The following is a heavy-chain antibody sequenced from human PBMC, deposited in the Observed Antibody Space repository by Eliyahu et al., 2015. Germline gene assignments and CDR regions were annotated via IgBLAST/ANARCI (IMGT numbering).Heavy chain of an antibody. CDR2: IVGSGGRT. CDR3: AKGSSAYTYNYFDY. J-gene: IGHJ4*02. V-gene: IGHV3-23*01. D-gene: IGHD5-18*01. CDR1: GFTFNNYA. Sequence: EVQLLESGGDLVQPGGSLRLSCAVSGFTFNNYAMNWVRQAPGEGLEWVSSIVGSGGRTYYAGSVEGRFTISRDNSKNTLYLQMNSLRAEDTAVYYCAKGSSAYTYNYFDYWGQGTLVTVSS.